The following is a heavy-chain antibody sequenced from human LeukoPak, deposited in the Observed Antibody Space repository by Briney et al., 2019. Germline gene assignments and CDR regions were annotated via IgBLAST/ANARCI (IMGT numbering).Heavy chain of an antibody. CDR1: GDSIHDYF. Sequence: SETLSLTCTVSGDSIHDYFWTWVRQPAGKGLEWIGRIYASGSTNYNPSLKSRVAMSVDTSKNQFSLELKSVTAADTAVYYRARGAAVALAAFDIWGQGTMVTVSS. V-gene: IGHV4-4*07. CDR3: ARGAAVALAAFDI. J-gene: IGHJ3*02. D-gene: IGHD6-19*01. CDR2: IYASGST.